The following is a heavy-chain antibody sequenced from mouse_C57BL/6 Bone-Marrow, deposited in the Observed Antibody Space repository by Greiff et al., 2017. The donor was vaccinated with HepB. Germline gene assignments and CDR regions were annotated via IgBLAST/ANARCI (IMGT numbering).Heavy chain of an antibody. Sequence: EVHLVESGAELVRPGASVKLSCTASGFNIKDDYMHWVKQRPEQGLEWIGWIDPENGDTEYASKFQGKATITADTSSNTAYLQLSSLTSEATAVYYCTVFYYGSMWFAYWGQGTLVTVSA. V-gene: IGHV14-4*01. CDR3: TVFYYGSMWFAY. CDR2: IDPENGDT. CDR1: GFNIKDDY. D-gene: IGHD1-1*01. J-gene: IGHJ3*01.